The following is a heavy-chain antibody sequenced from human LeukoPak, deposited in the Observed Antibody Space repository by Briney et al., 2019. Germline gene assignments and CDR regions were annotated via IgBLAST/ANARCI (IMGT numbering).Heavy chain of an antibody. J-gene: IGHJ3*02. CDR1: GYILTELS. D-gene: IGHD5-18*01. Sequence: ASVKVSCKVSGYILTELSMHWVRQAPGKGLEWMGGFDPEDGETIYAQKFQGRVTMTEDTSTDTAYMELSSLRSEDTTVYYCATSQYKSVGYSYGSDAFDIWGQGTMVTVSS. CDR3: ATSQYKSVGYSYGSDAFDI. CDR2: FDPEDGET. V-gene: IGHV1-24*01.